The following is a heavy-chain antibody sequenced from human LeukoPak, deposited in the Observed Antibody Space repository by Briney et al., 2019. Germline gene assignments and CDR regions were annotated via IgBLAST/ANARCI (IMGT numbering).Heavy chain of an antibody. D-gene: IGHD6-19*01. Sequence: PGGSLRLSCAASGFTFSSFWMHWVRQAPRQGLVWVSLINSVGSSTSYADSVKGRFTISRDNAKNTLYLQMNSLRAEDTAVYYCARERTSGWDAFDFWGQGTLVTVSS. V-gene: IGHV3-74*01. CDR1: GFTFSSFW. J-gene: IGHJ4*02. CDR3: ARERTSGWDAFDF. CDR2: INSVGSST.